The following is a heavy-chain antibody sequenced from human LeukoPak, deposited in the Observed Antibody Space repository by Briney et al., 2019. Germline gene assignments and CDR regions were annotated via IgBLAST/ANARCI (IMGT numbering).Heavy chain of an antibody. CDR2: IYSGGST. CDR3: ARGGGSYDKDY. D-gene: IGHD1-26*01. J-gene: IGHJ4*02. Sequence: GGSLRLSCAASGFTFSSYSMNWVRQAPGKGLEWVSVIYSGGSTYYADSVKGRFTISRDNSKNTLYLQMNSLRAEDTAVYYCARGGGSYDKDYWGQGTLVTVSS. V-gene: IGHV3-53*01. CDR1: GFTFSSYS.